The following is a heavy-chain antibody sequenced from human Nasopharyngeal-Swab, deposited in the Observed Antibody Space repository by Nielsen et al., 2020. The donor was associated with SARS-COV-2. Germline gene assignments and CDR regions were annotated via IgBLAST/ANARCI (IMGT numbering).Heavy chain of an antibody. CDR2: INPNSGGT. CDR3: AREGYNWNSGSPYGMDV. J-gene: IGHJ6*02. V-gene: IGHV1-2*06. Sequence: ASVKVSCEASGYTFTGYYMHWVRRAPGQGLEWMGRINPNSGGTNYAQKFQGRVTMTRDTSISTAYMELSRLRSEDTAVYYCAREGYNWNSGSPYGMDVWGQGTTVTVSS. D-gene: IGHD1-7*01. CDR1: GYTFTGYY.